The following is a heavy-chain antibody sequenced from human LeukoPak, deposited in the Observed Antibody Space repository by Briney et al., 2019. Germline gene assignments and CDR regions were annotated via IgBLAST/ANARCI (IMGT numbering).Heavy chain of an antibody. CDR1: GDSIRNYY. V-gene: IGHV4-39*01. J-gene: IGHJ4*02. CDR3: ARRRYQLLSSFDY. D-gene: IGHD2-2*01. CDR2: IYYSGST. Sequence: SETLSLTCTVSGDSIRNYYWSWIRQPPGKGLEWIGSIYYSGSTYYNPSLKSRVTISVDTSKNQFSLKLSSVTAADTAVYYCARRRYQLLSSFDYWGQGTLVTVSS.